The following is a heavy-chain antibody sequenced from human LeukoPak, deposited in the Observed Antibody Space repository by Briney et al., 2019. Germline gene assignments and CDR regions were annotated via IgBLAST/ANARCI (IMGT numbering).Heavy chain of an antibody. J-gene: IGHJ3*02. D-gene: IGHD6-13*01. Sequence: GGSLRLSCAASGFTFSSYGMHWVRQAPGKGLEWVAVKWYDGSNKYYADSVKGRFTISRDNSKNTLYLQMNSLRAEDTAVYYCAKGRSSSWYDAFDIWGQGTMVTVSS. CDR1: GFTFSSYG. CDR3: AKGRSSSWYDAFDI. CDR2: KWYDGSNK. V-gene: IGHV3-33*06.